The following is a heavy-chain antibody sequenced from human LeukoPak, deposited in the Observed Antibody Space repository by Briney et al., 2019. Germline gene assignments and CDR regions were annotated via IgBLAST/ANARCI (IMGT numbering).Heavy chain of an antibody. J-gene: IGHJ3*02. CDR1: GGSISSGDYY. CDR3: ARLTYYYGSGSYSDAFDI. V-gene: IGHV4-30-4*01. CDR2: IYYSGST. D-gene: IGHD3-10*01. Sequence: SQTLSLTCTVSGGSISSGDYYWSWIRQPPGKGLEWIGYIYYSGSTYYNPSPKSRVTISVDTSKNQFSLKLSSVTAADTAVYYCARLTYYYGSGSYSDAFDIWGQGTMVTVSS.